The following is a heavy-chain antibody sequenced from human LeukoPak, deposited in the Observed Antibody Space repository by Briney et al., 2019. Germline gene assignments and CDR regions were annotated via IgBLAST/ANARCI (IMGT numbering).Heavy chain of an antibody. V-gene: IGHV1-45*02. D-gene: IGHD3-22*01. CDR2: ITPFNGNT. CDR3: ARAMIVENAFDI. J-gene: IGHJ3*02. Sequence: GASVKVSCKASGYTFTSYYMHWVRQAPGQTLEWMGWITPFNGNTNYAQKFQDRVTITRDRSMSTAYMELSSLRSEDTAMYYCARAMIVENAFDIWGQGTMVTVSS. CDR1: GYTFTSYY.